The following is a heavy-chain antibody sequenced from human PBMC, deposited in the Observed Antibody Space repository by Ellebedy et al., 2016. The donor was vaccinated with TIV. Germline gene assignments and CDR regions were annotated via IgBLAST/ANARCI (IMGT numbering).Heavy chain of an antibody. CDR2: IYPGDSDT. Sequence: GESLKISCKGSGYSFTSYWIGWVRQMPGKGLEWMGIIYPGDSDTRYSPSFQGQVTISADKSISTAYLQWSSLKASDTAMYYCARLGDIVVVRMDYYYGMDVWGQGTTVTVSS. CDR3: ARLGDIVVVRMDYYYGMDV. D-gene: IGHD2-2*01. V-gene: IGHV5-51*01. J-gene: IGHJ6*02. CDR1: GYSFTSYW.